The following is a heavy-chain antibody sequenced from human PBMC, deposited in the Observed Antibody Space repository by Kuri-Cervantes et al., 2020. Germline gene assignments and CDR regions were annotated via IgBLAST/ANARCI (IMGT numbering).Heavy chain of an antibody. J-gene: IGHJ3*02. Sequence: ASVKVSCKVSGYTLTELSMHWVRQAPGKGLEWMGGFDPEDGETIYAQKFQGRVTMTEDTPTDTAYMELSSLRSEDTAVYYCATRAPYIVVVPAAANAFDIWGQGTMVTVSS. CDR2: FDPEDGET. V-gene: IGHV1-24*01. CDR3: ATRAPYIVVVPAAANAFDI. D-gene: IGHD2-2*01. CDR1: GYTLTELS.